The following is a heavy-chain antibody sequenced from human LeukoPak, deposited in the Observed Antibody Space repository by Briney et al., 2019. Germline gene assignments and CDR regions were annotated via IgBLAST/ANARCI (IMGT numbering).Heavy chain of an antibody. Sequence: GESLKISCKASGYSFTSYWIGWVRQMPGKGLEWMGIIYPADSDTRYSPSFQGQVTISADKSISTAYLQWSSLKASDTAMYYCGRGGYYSGGIFYYYFDYWGQGTLVTVSS. J-gene: IGHJ4*02. CDR2: IYPADSDT. CDR3: GRGGYYSGGIFYYYFDY. V-gene: IGHV5-51*01. D-gene: IGHD2-15*01. CDR1: GYSFTSYW.